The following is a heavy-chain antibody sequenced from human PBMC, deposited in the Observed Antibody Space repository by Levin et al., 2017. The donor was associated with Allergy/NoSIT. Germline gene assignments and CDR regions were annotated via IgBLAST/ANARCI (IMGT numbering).Heavy chain of an antibody. Sequence: GGSLRLSCAAPGFNFSTYGMHWVRQAPGKGLEWVSLISYDGSNKYYADSVKGRFTISRDNSKNTLYLHLKSLRPEDTAVYYCAKGGYCSGSSCYASSDHYYYGMDVWGQGTTVTVSS. J-gene: IGHJ6*02. CDR3: AKGGYCSGSSCYASSDHYYYGMDV. CDR2: ISYDGSNK. V-gene: IGHV3-30*18. CDR1: GFNFSTYG. D-gene: IGHD2-2*01.